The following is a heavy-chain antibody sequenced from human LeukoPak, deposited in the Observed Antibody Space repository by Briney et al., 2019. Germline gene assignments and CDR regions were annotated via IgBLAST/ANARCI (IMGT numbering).Heavy chain of an antibody. CDR2: INHSVTT. J-gene: IGHJ4*02. Sequence: SETLSLTCAVYVESFSVYYWSCLPDPPEQGLECIREINHSVTTNYNPSLKSRDTISVDTSKNQVSLKLSSVTAAETAVYYCARDLIAAAGIVRGVIDYWGQGNLGTVSS. V-gene: IGHV4-34*01. CDR1: VESFSVYY. D-gene: IGHD6-13*01. CDR3: ARDLIAAAGIVRGVIDY.